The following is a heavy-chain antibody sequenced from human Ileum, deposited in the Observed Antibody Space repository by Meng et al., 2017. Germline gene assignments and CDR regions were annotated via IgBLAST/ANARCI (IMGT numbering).Heavy chain of an antibody. D-gene: IGHD3-16*01. V-gene: IGHV1-3*01. CDR3: VREFRGGYFDY. CDR2: ITAGNGNT. CDR1: GFTFVSYA. Sequence: QAELVQSGAEVKKPGASVKVSCKAFGFTFVSYAIYWVRQAPGQGLEWMGWITAGNGNTKYSQKFQGRVTITRDTSASAVYMELGSLKSEDTAVYYCVREFRGGYFDYWGQGTLVTVSS. J-gene: IGHJ4*02.